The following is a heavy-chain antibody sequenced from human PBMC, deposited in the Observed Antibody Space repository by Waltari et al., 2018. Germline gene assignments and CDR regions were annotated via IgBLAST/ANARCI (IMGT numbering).Heavy chain of an antibody. CDR1: GGSITGSSNK. Sequence: QLQLQESGSGLVKPSETLSLTCTVSGGSITGSSNKWGWIRQPPGKGLEWIGSIYYRGTTYYNPSLKSRVTISVGTSKKQFSLKLTSVTAADTAVYYCARHLGDDMAGVYRAFDPWGQGTLVTVSS. D-gene: IGHD3-9*01. J-gene: IGHJ5*02. V-gene: IGHV4-39*01. CDR2: IYYRGTT. CDR3: ARHLGDDMAGVYRAFDP.